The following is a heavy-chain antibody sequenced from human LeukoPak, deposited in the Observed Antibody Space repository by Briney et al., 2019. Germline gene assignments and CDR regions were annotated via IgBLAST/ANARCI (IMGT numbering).Heavy chain of an antibody. CDR3: ARVLDSSGWYAFDY. Sequence: PGGSLRLSCAASGFTFDDYGMSWVRQAPGKGLEWVPGINWNGGSTGYADSVKGRFTISRDNAKNSLYLQMNSLRAEDTALYYCARVLDSSGWYAFDYWGQGTLVTVSS. D-gene: IGHD6-19*01. CDR1: GFTFDDYG. J-gene: IGHJ4*02. CDR2: INWNGGST. V-gene: IGHV3-20*04.